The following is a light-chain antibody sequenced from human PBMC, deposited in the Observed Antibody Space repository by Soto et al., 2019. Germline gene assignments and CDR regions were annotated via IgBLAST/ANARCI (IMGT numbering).Light chain of an antibody. V-gene: IGKV1-5*01. CDR1: QSISSW. CDR2: DAS. J-gene: IGKJ1*01. Sequence: DIQMTQSPSTLSASVGDRITITSRASQSISSWLAWYQQKPGKAPKVLIYDASRLESGVPSRFSGSASGTEFTLTISSLQPDDFATYYCQQYSTYSGAFGQGTKV. CDR3: QQYSTYSGA.